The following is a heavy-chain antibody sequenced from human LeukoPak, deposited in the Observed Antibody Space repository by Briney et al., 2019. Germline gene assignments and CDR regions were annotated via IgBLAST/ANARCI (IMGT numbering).Heavy chain of an antibody. CDR3: ARLSLVPAYEGWFDP. CDR2: ISSSGSTI. J-gene: IGHJ5*02. Sequence: GGSLRLSCAASGFTFSDYYMSWIRQAPGKGLEWVSYISSSGSTIYYADSVKGRFTISRDNAKNSLYLQMNSLRAEDTAVYYCARLSLVPAYEGWFDPWGQGTLVTVSS. CDR1: GFTFSDYY. D-gene: IGHD2-2*01. V-gene: IGHV3-11*01.